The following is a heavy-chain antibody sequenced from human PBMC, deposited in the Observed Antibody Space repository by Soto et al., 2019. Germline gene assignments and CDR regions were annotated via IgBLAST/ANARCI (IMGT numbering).Heavy chain of an antibody. Sequence: VQLVESGGGLVQPGGSLRLSCAASGFTFSSYSMNWVRQAPGKGLEWVSYISRDTSNIDYAESVKGRFTISRDNAKNSLYLQMTGLRDEDTAVYYCVRDQSWAFDIWGQGTMVSVSS. V-gene: IGHV3-48*02. J-gene: IGHJ3*02. CDR1: GFTFSSYS. CDR3: VRDQSWAFDI. CDR2: ISRDTSNI.